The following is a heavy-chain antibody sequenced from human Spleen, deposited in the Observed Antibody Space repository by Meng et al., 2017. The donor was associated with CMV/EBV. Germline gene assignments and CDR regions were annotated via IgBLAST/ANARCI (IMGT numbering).Heavy chain of an antibody. CDR2: MSYDGSKK. D-gene: IGHD4-11*01. J-gene: IGHJ5*02. CDR1: GFTFSTFA. Sequence: GESLKISCAASGFTFSTFAMHWVRQAPGKGLEWVAVMSYDGSKKYYADSVTGRFTISRDNSKNTLYLQMNSLRAEDTAVYYCARDPYSNGRGEFDPWGQGTLVTVSS. V-gene: IGHV3-30*04. CDR3: ARDPYSNGRGEFDP.